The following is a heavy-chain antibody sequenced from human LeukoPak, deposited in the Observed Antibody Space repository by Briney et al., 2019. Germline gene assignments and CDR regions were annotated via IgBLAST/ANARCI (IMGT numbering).Heavy chain of an antibody. CDR3: ARGSYYFDY. J-gene: IGHJ4*02. Sequence: SETLSLTCTVSGGSISNSYWTWIRQPAGKGLEWIGRIYSSGSTYYNPSLKSRVTISLDKSKNQLSLNLTSVTAADTAVYSCARGSYYFDYWGLGTLVTVSS. CDR1: GGSISNSY. CDR2: IYSSGST. D-gene: IGHD3-16*01. V-gene: IGHV4-4*07.